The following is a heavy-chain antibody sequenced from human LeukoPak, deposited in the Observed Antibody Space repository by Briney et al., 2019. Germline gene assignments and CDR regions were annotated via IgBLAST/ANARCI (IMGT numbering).Heavy chain of an antibody. CDR2: ISYDGSNK. CDR3: AKSHYRGFGELFSNFDY. Sequence: GRSLRLSCAASGFTFSSYGMHWVRQAPGKGLEWVAVISYDGSNKCYADSVKGRFTISRDNSKDTLYLQMNSLRAEDTAVYYCAKSHYRGFGELFSNFDYWGQGTLVTVSS. J-gene: IGHJ4*02. CDR1: GFTFSSYG. V-gene: IGHV3-30*18. D-gene: IGHD3-10*01.